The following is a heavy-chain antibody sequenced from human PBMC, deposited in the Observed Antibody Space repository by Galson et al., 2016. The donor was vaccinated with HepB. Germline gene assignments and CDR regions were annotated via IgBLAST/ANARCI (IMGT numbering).Heavy chain of an antibody. Sequence: SETLSLTCAVSGGSIGSSHWWSWVRQSPGKRLEWIGEVFHSGTIKYNPSLKSRVTISVDKSKNQFTLKLSAVTSADTALYYFTRDGGSDSDHYYGMDVWGQGTSVTVSS. CDR3: TRDGGSDSDHYYGMDV. V-gene: IGHV4-4*02. CDR2: VFHSGTI. D-gene: IGHD1-26*01. CDR1: GGSIGSSHW. J-gene: IGHJ6*02.